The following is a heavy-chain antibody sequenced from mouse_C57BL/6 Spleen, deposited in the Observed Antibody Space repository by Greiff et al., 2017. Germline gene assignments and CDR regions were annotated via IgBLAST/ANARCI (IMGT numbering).Heavy chain of an antibody. Sequence: EVKLMESGPELVKPGASVKIPCKASGYTFTDYNMDWVKQSHGKSLEWIGDINPNNGGTIYNQKFKGKATLTVAKSSSTAYMELRSLTSEDTAVYYCARGIGGDWYCDVRGTGTTVTVSS. J-gene: IGHJ1*03. CDR1: GYTFTDYN. CDR3: ARGIGGDWYCDV. CDR2: INPNNGGT. V-gene: IGHV1-18*01.